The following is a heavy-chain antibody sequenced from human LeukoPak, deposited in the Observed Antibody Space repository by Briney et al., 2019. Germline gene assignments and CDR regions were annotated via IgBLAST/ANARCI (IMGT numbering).Heavy chain of an antibody. CDR2: IYYTGST. CDR1: GDSVSNGNYY. V-gene: IGHV4-61*01. J-gene: IGHJ4*02. D-gene: IGHD3-10*01. Sequence: SETLSLTCTVSGDSVSNGNYYWSWLRQPPGKALEWIGYIYYTGSTYYNPSLEGRVTISVDTSRNQFSVRLSSVTAADTAVYYCARSQNYYGSGDYWSQGTLVTVSS. CDR3: ARSQNYYGSGDY.